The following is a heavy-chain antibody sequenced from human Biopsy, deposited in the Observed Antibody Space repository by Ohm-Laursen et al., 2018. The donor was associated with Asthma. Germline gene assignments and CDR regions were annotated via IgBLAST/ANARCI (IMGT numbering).Heavy chain of an antibody. V-gene: IGHV4-31*03. Sequence: SQTLSLTCTVSGGSINIGDYYWSWIRQHPGKGLEWIGYIYYSGSTYYNPSLKSRVSILIDTSKNQFSLRLSSVTAADTAVYYCARTTYGDDGFDPWGQGTLDTVSS. CDR3: ARTTYGDDGFDP. D-gene: IGHD4-17*01. CDR1: GGSINIGDYY. J-gene: IGHJ5*02. CDR2: IYYSGST.